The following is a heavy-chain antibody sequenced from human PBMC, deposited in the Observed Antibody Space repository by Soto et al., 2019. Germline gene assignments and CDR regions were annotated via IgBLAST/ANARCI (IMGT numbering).Heavy chain of an antibody. Sequence: QVQLQESGPGLVKPSQTLSLTCAVSGDSISSRSHYWNWIRWVPGKGLEFIGYIFYTGATYYNPSLRGRISMSVDTSKNQFSLTLRSVTAADTAIYYCAREGRHSGGMRESWFDPWGQGTQVTVSS. J-gene: IGHJ5*02. CDR2: IFYTGAT. CDR3: AREGRHSGGMRESWFDP. CDR1: GDSISSRSHY. D-gene: IGHD3-10*01. V-gene: IGHV4-31*11.